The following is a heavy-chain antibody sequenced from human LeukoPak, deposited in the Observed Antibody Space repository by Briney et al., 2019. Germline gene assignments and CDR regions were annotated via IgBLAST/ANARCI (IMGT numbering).Heavy chain of an antibody. V-gene: IGHV4-59*11. Sequence: SETLSLTCTVSGGSISSHYWSWIRQPPGKGLEWIEYIYYSGSTNYNPSLKSRVTISVDTSKNQFSLKLSSVTAADTAVYYCARDAADIYCSSTSCYTNYYYYMDVWGKGTTVTVSS. CDR3: ARDAADIYCSSTSCYTNYYYYMDV. CDR2: IYYSGST. J-gene: IGHJ6*03. D-gene: IGHD2-2*02. CDR1: GGSISSHY.